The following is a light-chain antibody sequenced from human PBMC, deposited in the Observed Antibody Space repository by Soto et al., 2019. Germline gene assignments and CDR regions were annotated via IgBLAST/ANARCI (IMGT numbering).Light chain of an antibody. CDR3: SSYTSSSTVV. CDR2: EVS. V-gene: IGLV2-18*02. Sequence: QSALTQPPSVSGSPGQSVTISCTGSSSDVGSYNRVSWYQQPPGTAPKLMIYEVSNRPSGVPDCFSGSKSGNTASLTISGLQAEDEADYYCSSYTSSSTVVFGGGTKLTVL. CDR1: SSDVGSYNR. J-gene: IGLJ2*01.